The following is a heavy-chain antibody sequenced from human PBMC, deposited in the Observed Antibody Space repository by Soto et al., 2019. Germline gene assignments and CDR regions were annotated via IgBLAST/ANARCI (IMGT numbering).Heavy chain of an antibody. CDR3: AKTPRYCSGGSCYGGYFDY. V-gene: IGHV3-23*01. CDR2: ISGSGGST. D-gene: IGHD2-15*01. Sequence: PGGSLRLSCAASGFTFSSYAMSWVRQAPGKGLEWVSTISGSGGSTYYAESVKGRFTISRDNSKNTVYLQMNSLRAEDTAVYYCAKTPRYCSGGSCYGGYFDYWGQGTLVTVSS. J-gene: IGHJ4*02. CDR1: GFTFSSYA.